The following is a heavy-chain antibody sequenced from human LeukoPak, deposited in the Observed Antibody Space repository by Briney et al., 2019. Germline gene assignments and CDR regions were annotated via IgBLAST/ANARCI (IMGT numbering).Heavy chain of an antibody. CDR3: ARARAAAGTVTSFDY. Sequence: AAVKVSCKASGYTFTGYYMHWVRQAPGPGLEWMGWIYPNSGGTNYAQKFQGRVTMTRDTSISTAYMELSRLRSDDTAVYYCARARAAAGTVTSFDYWGQGTLVTVSS. D-gene: IGHD6-13*01. J-gene: IGHJ4*02. V-gene: IGHV1-2*02. CDR2: IYPNSGGT. CDR1: GYTFTGYY.